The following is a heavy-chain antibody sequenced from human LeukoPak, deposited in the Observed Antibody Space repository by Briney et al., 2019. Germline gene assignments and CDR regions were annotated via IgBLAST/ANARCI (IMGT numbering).Heavy chain of an antibody. CDR2: INPSGGST. Sequence: GASVKVSCKASGYTFTTYYIHWVRQAPGQGLEWMGIINPSGGSTSYAQKFQGRVTMTRDTSTSTVYMELCSLRSEDTAVYYCARDYFGSGSYLRFDYWGQGTLVTVSS. V-gene: IGHV1-46*01. D-gene: IGHD3-10*01. CDR3: ARDYFGSGSYLRFDY. CDR1: GYTFTTYY. J-gene: IGHJ4*02.